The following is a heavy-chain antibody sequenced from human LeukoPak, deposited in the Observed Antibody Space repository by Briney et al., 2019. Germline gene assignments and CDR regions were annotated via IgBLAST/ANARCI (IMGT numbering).Heavy chain of an antibody. Sequence: ASVKVSCKASGYTFTSYGISWVRQAPGQGLEWMGGIIPIFGTANYAQKFQGRVTITADESTSTAYMELSSLRSEDTAVYYCATGYCSSTSCRTSYYYMDVWGKGTTVTVSS. CDR2: IIPIFGTA. D-gene: IGHD2-2*01. CDR1: GYTFTSYG. J-gene: IGHJ6*03. V-gene: IGHV1-69*13. CDR3: ATGYCSSTSCRTSYYYMDV.